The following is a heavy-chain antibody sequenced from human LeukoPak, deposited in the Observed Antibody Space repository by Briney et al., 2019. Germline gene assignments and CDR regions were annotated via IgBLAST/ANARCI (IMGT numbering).Heavy chain of an antibody. D-gene: IGHD2/OR15-2a*01. J-gene: IGHJ3*02. CDR2: VYYSGST. CDR1: GGSISGYY. CDR3: ARDLSVNAFDI. Sequence: SETLSLTCSVSGGSISGYYWTWIRQLPGKGLEWIGYVYYSGSTNYNPSLKSRVTMSVDTSKNQFSLRLSSVTAADTAVYFCARDLSVNAFDIWGQGTLVTVSS. V-gene: IGHV4-59*01.